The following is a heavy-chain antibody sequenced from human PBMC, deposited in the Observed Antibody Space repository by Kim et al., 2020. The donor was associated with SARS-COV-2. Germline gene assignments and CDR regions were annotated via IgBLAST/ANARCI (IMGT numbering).Heavy chain of an antibody. D-gene: IGHD3-9*01. CDR1: GYSFTSYW. CDR2: IYPGDSDT. J-gene: IGHJ5*02. Sequence: GESLKISCKGSGYSFTSYWIGWVRQMPGKGLEWMGIIYPGDSDTRYTASFQGQVTISTDKSISTAYLQWSSLKASDTAMYYCAGMHVLRSFDWLYPFDPWGQGTLVTVSP. CDR3: AGMHVLRSFDWLYPFDP. V-gene: IGHV5-51*01.